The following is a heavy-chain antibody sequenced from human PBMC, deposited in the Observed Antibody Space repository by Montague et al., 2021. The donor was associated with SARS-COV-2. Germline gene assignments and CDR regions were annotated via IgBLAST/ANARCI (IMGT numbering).Heavy chain of an antibody. D-gene: IGHD5-12*01. J-gene: IGHJ3*01. CDR3: ARLGRKLLPVATTIGGFDV. Sequence: SETLSLTCTVSGGSISSNNYYWDWIRQPPGKGLEWIGSIYDSGSTYYNLSLKSRVTISVDTSKNHFSLKLNSVTAADTAVYYCARLGRKLLPVATTIGGFDVWGQGTMVTVSS. V-gene: IGHV4-39*02. CDR2: IYDSGST. CDR1: GGSISSNNYY.